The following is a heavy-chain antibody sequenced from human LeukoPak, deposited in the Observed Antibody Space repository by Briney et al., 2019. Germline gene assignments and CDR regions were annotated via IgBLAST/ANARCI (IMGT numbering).Heavy chain of an antibody. Sequence: SETLSLTCAVYGRSFSGYYWSWIRQPPGKGLEWIGEINHSGSTNYNPSLKSRVTISVDTSKNQFSLKLSSVTAADTAVYYCVRGTVTTSVPLRPSAFDYWGQGTLVTVSS. CDR3: VRGTVTTSVPLRPSAFDY. V-gene: IGHV4-34*01. CDR2: INHSGST. CDR1: GRSFSGYY. J-gene: IGHJ4*02. D-gene: IGHD4-17*01.